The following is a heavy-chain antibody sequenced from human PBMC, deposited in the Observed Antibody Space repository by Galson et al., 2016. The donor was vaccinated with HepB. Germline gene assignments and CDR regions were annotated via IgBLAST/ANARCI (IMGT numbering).Heavy chain of an antibody. Sequence: SLRLSCAPSGFTFSTYAMTWVRQAPGKGLEWVSVNGSDGSTYYADPVKGRFTLSRDNSKNTLFLQMYSLRGEDTAVYHCARTTSGTIFLGVIEYWGQGTPVTVSS. CDR2: NGSDGST. J-gene: IGHJ4*02. CDR1: GFTFSTYA. V-gene: IGHV3-23*01. CDR3: ARTTSGTIFLGVIEY. D-gene: IGHD3-3*01.